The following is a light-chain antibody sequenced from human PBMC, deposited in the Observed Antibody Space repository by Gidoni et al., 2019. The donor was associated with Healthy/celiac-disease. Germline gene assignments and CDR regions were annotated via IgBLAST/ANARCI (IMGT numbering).Light chain of an antibody. CDR1: SSNSGAGYD. Sequence: QSVLTQPPSVSGAPGQRVTLSCTGSSSNSGAGYDLHWYQQLPGTAPKLLIYGNSNRPSGVPDRFSGSKSGTSASLAITGLQAEDEADYYCQSYDSSLSGYVFGTGTKVTVL. CDR3: QSYDSSLSGYV. CDR2: GNS. J-gene: IGLJ1*01. V-gene: IGLV1-40*01.